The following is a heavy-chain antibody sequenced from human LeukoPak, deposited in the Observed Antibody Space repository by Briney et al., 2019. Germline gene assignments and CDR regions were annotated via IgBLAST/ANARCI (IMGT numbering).Heavy chain of an antibody. V-gene: IGHV4-4*02. CDR1: GGSISSSNW. CDR3: ARDGLYATTGTTDAFDI. D-gene: IGHD1-1*01. CDR2: IYHSGST. Sequence: SGTLSLTCAVSGGSISSSNWRSWVRQPPGKGLEWIGEIYHSGSTNYNPSLKSRVTISVDKSKNQFSLNLSSVTAADTAVYYCARDGLYATTGTTDAFDIWGQGTMVTVSS. J-gene: IGHJ3*02.